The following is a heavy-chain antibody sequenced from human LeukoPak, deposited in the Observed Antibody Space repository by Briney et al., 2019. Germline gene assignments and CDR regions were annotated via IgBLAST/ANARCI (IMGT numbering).Heavy chain of an antibody. Sequence: ASVKVSCKASGYTFSGYYLHWVRQAPGQGLEWMGWINPNSGVTKFAQKFQGRVTVTRDTSISTAYMELRRLRSDDRAVYYCARGPPTRVVVITTGDFDSWGQGTLVTVSS. J-gene: IGHJ4*02. CDR3: ARGPPTRVVVITTGDFDS. CDR2: INPNSGVT. CDR1: GYTFSGYY. V-gene: IGHV1-2*02. D-gene: IGHD3-22*01.